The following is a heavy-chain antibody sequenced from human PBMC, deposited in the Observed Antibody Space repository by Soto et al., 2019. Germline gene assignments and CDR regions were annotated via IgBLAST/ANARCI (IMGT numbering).Heavy chain of an antibody. CDR2: VDPNSGGT. Sequence: QVQLVQSGAEVKQPGASVKVSCKPSGYTFSDLYIHWVRQAPGQGLEWMGWVDPNSGGTKQTQKFQGRLTMTRDTPTGTVYMELYSLRDEDTSVYYCARDKYGPLDYWGQGTVVTVSS. CDR1: GYTFSDLY. V-gene: IGHV1-2*02. D-gene: IGHD3-10*01. J-gene: IGHJ4*02. CDR3: ARDKYGPLDY.